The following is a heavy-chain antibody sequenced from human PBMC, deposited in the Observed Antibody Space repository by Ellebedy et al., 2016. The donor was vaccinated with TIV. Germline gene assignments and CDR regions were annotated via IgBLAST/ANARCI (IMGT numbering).Heavy chain of an antibody. CDR1: GGSISSSNW. V-gene: IGHV4-4*02. Sequence: MPSETLSLTCAVSGGSISSSNWWSWVRQPPGKGLEWIGEIYHSGSTYYNPSLKSRITISVDTSKNQFSLKLSSVTTADTAMYYCTRGGTSYSDYWGQGTLVTVSS. CDR2: IYHSGST. D-gene: IGHD1-1*01. J-gene: IGHJ4*02. CDR3: TRGGTSYSDY.